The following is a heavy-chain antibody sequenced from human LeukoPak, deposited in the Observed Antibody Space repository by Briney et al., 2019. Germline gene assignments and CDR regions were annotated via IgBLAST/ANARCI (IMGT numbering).Heavy chain of an antibody. CDR2: INHSGST. V-gene: IGHV4-34*01. J-gene: IGHJ4*02. CDR1: GGSFSGYY. D-gene: IGHD2-2*01. Sequence: SETLSLTCAVYGGSFSGYYWSWIRQPPGKGLEWIGEINHSGSTNYNPSLKSRVTISVDTSRNQFSLKLSSVTAADTAVYYCARRVVPAYFDYWGQGTLVTVSS. CDR3: ARRVVPAYFDY.